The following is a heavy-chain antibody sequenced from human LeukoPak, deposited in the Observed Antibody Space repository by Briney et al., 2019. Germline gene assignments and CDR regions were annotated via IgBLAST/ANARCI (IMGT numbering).Heavy chain of an antibody. CDR3: ARVVRGVVTSNWFDP. CDR2: VDSSGTS. Sequence: PSETLSLTCTVSGDSLNTYYWTWIRQTPGKELEWIGFVDSSGTSNYNPSLQSRVSISIDTSKNQFSLALTSVTPADTAVYYCARVVRGVVTSNWFDPWGQGTLVSVSS. J-gene: IGHJ5*02. CDR1: GDSLNTYY. D-gene: IGHD2-21*02. V-gene: IGHV4-59*01.